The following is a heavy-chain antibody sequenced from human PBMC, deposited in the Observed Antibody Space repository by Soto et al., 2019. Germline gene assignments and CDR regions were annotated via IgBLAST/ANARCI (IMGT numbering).Heavy chain of an antibody. D-gene: IGHD6-19*01. Sequence: QVQLQESGPGLVKPSETLSLTCTVSGGSISSYYWSWIRQPPGKGLEWIGYIYYSGSTNYNPSLRSRVSISVDTSKNQFSLKLSSVTAADTAVYLCAREMAGTESLDYWGQGTLVTVSS. CDR1: GGSISSYY. CDR3: AREMAGTESLDY. V-gene: IGHV4-59*01. CDR2: IYYSGST. J-gene: IGHJ4*02.